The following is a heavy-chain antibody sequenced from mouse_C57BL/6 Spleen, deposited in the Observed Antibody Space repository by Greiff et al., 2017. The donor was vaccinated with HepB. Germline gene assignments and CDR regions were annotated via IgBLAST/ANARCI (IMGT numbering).Heavy chain of an antibody. CDR1: GFSLTSYA. D-gene: IGHD1-1*01. CDR2: IWTGGGT. V-gene: IGHV2-9-1*01. CDR3: ARKDTVVAHWYFDV. Sequence: VKLVESGPGLVAPSQSLSITCTVSGFSLTSYAISWVRQPPGKGLEWLGVIWTGGGTNYNSALKSRLSISKDNSKSQVFLKMNSLQTDDTARYYCARKDTVVAHWYFDVWGTGTTVTVSS. J-gene: IGHJ1*03.